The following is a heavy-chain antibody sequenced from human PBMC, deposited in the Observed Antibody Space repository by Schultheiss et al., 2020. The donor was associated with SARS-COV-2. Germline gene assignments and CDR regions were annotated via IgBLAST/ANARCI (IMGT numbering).Heavy chain of an antibody. D-gene: IGHD3-16*01. Sequence: GESLKISCAASGFTFSSYAMHWVRQAPGKGLEWVAVISYDGSNKYYADSVKGRFTISRDNSKNTLYLQMNSLRAEDTAVYYCARGGGPHYYGMDVWGQGTTVTVSS. CDR2: ISYDGSNK. CDR3: ARGGGPHYYGMDV. CDR1: GFTFSSYA. J-gene: IGHJ6*02. V-gene: IGHV3-30*04.